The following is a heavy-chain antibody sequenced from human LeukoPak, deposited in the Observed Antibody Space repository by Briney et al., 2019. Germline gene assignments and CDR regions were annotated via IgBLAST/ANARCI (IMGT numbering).Heavy chain of an antibody. CDR3: AKISPVTENFHH. CDR1: GFAFGNYA. D-gene: IGHD2-21*02. CDR2: IDSSGSYT. Sequence: QPGGSLRLSCAASGFAFGNYAMGWVRQAPGKGLEWVSSIDSSGSYTPSADSVKGRFTISRDNSENTVYLQMNSLRAEDTAVYSCAKISPVTENFHHWGQGTLVTVSS. V-gene: IGHV3-23*05. J-gene: IGHJ4*02.